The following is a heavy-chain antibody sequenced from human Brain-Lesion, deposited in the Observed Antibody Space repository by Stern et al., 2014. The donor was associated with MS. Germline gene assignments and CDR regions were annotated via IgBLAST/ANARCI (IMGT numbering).Heavy chain of an antibody. D-gene: IGHD3-22*01. CDR2: IYPGGST. J-gene: IGHJ6*02. CDR3: ARERLVSYGMDV. CDR1: GGSISSGHW. Sequence: QVQLQESGPGLVKPSGTLSLTCAVSGGSISSGHWWSWVRQSPGKGLEWIGEIYPGGSTNYNPSLKSRVTISVDKSKNQFSLQLTSVTAADTAVYYCARERLVSYGMDVWGQGTTVTVSS. V-gene: IGHV4-4*02.